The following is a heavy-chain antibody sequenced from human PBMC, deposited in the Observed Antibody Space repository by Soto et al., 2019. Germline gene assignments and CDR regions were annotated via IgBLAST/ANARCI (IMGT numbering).Heavy chain of an antibody. J-gene: IGHJ6*02. V-gene: IGHV4-31*03. CDR1: GGSISSGGYY. CDR2: IYYSGST. D-gene: IGHD3-22*01. CDR3: ARGNHYYDSSGYYSYYYYGMDV. Sequence: SETLSLTCTVSGGSISSGGYYWSWIRQHPGKGLEWIGYIYYSGSTYYNPSLKSRVTISVDTSKNQFSLKLSSVTAADTAVYYCARGNHYYDSSGYYSYYYYGMDVWGQGTTATVSS.